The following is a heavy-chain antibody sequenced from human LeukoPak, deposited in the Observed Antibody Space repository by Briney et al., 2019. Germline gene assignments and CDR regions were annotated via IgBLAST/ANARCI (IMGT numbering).Heavy chain of an antibody. D-gene: IGHD1-26*01. V-gene: IGHV4-39*07. J-gene: IGHJ1*01. Sequence: SETLSLTCTVSGGSISSSSYYWGWIRQPPGKGLEWIGSIYYSGSTYYNPSLKSRVTISVDTSKNQFSLKLSSVTAADTAVYYCATAPITSGNPAYLSGWGQGTLVTVSS. CDR1: GGSISSSSYY. CDR3: ATAPITSGNPAYLSG. CDR2: IYYSGST.